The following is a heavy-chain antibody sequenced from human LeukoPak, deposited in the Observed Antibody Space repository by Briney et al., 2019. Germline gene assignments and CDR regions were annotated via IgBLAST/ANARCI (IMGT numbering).Heavy chain of an antibody. CDR2: IYYSGST. CDR1: GGSISSTTYY. D-gene: IGHD3-22*01. J-gene: IGHJ5*02. CDR3: ARHRGDYDSSGYYWFDP. V-gene: IGHV4-39*01. Sequence: PSETLSLTCSVSGGSISSTTYYWAWIRQPPGKGLERIGTIYYSGSTYYNPSLKSRVTISVDTSNNQFSLKLRSVTAADTAVYYCARHRGDYDSSGYYWFDPWSQGTLVTVSS.